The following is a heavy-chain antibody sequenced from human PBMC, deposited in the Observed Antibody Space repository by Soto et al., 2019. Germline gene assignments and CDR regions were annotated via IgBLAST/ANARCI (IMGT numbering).Heavy chain of an antibody. J-gene: IGHJ5*02. CDR1: GGSISSYY. CDR2: IYYSGST. V-gene: IGHV4-59*01. Sequence: SETLSLTCTVSGGSISSYYWSWIRQPPGKGLEWIGYIYYSGSTNYNPSLKSRVTISVDTSRNQFSLKLSSVTAADTAVYYCARGRITMVRGVITHWFDPWGQGTLVTVS. D-gene: IGHD3-10*01. CDR3: ARGRITMVRGVITHWFDP.